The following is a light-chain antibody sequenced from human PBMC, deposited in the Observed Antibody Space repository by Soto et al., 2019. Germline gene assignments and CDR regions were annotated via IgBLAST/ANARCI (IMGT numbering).Light chain of an antibody. J-gene: IGKJ4*01. CDR2: AAS. CDR1: QDISDY. V-gene: IGKV1-9*01. Sequence: DMQLTQSPSFLSASVGDRVTITCRSSQDISDYLAWYQQRPGKAPKLLIYAASTLQSGVPSRFSGSGSGTEFTLTISSLQPEDFATYSCQQLNSYPLTFGGGTQVDIK. CDR3: QQLNSYPLT.